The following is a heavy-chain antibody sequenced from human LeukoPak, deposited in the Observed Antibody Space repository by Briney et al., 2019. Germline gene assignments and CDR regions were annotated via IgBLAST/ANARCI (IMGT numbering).Heavy chain of an antibody. CDR2: IKQGGSEK. CDR1: GFTFSSYW. V-gene: IGHV3-7*01. D-gene: IGHD3-22*01. J-gene: IGHJ4*02. Sequence: GGSLRLSCAASGFTFSSYWMSWVRQAPGKGLEWVANIKQGGSEKYYVDSVKGRFTISRDNAKDSLYLQMNSLRAEDTAVYYCTPESPYYYDSSGYYSPFDYWGQGTLVTVSS. CDR3: TPESPYYYDSSGYYSPFDY.